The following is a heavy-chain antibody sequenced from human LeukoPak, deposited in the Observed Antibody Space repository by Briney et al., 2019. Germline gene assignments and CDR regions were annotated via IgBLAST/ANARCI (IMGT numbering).Heavy chain of an antibody. CDR1: GGSISSYY. J-gene: IGHJ4*02. Sequence: SETLSLTCTVSGGSISSYYWSWIRQPAGKGLEWIGRIHTTGSTNYNPSLRSRVTMSVDTSKNQFSLKLSSVTAADTAVYYCARLEYCSGDSCYGDYWGQGIVVTVSS. CDR3: ARLEYCSGDSCYGDY. D-gene: IGHD2-15*01. V-gene: IGHV4-4*07. CDR2: IHTTGST.